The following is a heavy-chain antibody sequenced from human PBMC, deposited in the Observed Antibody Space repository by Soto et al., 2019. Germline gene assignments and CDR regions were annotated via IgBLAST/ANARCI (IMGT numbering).Heavy chain of an antibody. CDR1: GDSMTTVGYY. CDR3: TRGDY. Sequence: QVQLQESAPGLVKPSQTLSLTCTVSGDSMTTVGYYWTWIRQHPGQGLEWIGFISYSGSTYYSSSVKGRVAISADTSKNQLSLKLNSVTAADTAVYYCTRGDYWGQGTLVTVSS. CDR2: ISYSGST. V-gene: IGHV4-31*03. J-gene: IGHJ4*02.